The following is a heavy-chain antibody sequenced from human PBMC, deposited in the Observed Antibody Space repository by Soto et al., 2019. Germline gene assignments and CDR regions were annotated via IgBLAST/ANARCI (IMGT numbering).Heavy chain of an antibody. CDR1: GGSISSGGYY. V-gene: IGHV4-31*03. J-gene: IGHJ6*02. CDR3: ARDSRYYDFWSGSAGMDV. Sequence: SETLSLTCTVSGGSISSGGYYWSWIRQHPGEGLEWIGYIYYSGSTYYNPSLKSRVTISVDTSKNQFSLKLSSVTAADTAVYYCARDSRYYDFWSGSAGMDVWGQGTTVTVSS. D-gene: IGHD3-3*01. CDR2: IYYSGST.